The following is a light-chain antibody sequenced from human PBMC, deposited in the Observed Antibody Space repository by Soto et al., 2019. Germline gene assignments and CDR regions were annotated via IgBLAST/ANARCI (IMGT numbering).Light chain of an antibody. CDR2: EVS. J-gene: IGLJ3*02. Sequence: QSALTQPPSASGSPGQSVTISCTGTSSDVGGYNYVSWYQHHPGKAPKLMISEVSKRPSGVPDRFSGSKSGNTASLTVSGLQADDEADYYCTSYAGSNNLLFGGGTQLTVL. CDR3: TSYAGSNNLL. CDR1: SSDVGGYNY. V-gene: IGLV2-8*01.